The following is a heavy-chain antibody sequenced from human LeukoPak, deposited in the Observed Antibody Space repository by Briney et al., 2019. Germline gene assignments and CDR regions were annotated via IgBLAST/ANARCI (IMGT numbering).Heavy chain of an antibody. D-gene: IGHD3-22*01. V-gene: IGHV4-39*07. CDR2: IFYSGTT. CDR1: GGSISSKNDY. CDR3: ARRYSSGYFWTHQAIDY. Sequence: SETLSLTCSVSGGSISSKNDYWGWIRQPPGKGLEWIGNIFYSGTTFYNPSLKNRVTISVDTSKNQFSLKLSSVTAADTAVYYCARRYSSGYFWTHQAIDYWGQGTLVTVSS. J-gene: IGHJ4*02.